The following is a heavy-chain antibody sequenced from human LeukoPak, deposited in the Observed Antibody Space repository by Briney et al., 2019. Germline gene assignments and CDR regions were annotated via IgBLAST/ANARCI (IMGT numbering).Heavy chain of an antibody. Sequence: SETLSLTCTVSGYSISSGYYWGWIRQPPGKGLEWIGSIYHRGSTYYNPSPKSRVTISVDTSKNQFSLKLSSVTAADTAVYYCARGISSGWLLSVDYWGQGTLVTVSS. V-gene: IGHV4-38-2*02. J-gene: IGHJ4*02. CDR2: IYHRGST. D-gene: IGHD6-19*01. CDR1: GYSISSGYY. CDR3: ARGISSGWLLSVDY.